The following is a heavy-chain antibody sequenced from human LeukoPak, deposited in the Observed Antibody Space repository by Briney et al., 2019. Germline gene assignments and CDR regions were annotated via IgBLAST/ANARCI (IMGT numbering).Heavy chain of an antibody. J-gene: IGHJ6*03. CDR2: INHSGST. V-gene: IGHV4-34*01. Sequence: PSETLSLTCAVYGGSFSGYYWSWIRQPPGKGLEWIGEINHSGSTNYNPSLKSRVTISVDTSKNQFSLKLSSVTAADTAVYYCARGRGRGKYRPTGGYYYYYMDVWGKGTTVTVSS. CDR1: GGSFSGYY. CDR3: ARGRGRGKYRPTGGYYYYYMDV. D-gene: IGHD5-12*01.